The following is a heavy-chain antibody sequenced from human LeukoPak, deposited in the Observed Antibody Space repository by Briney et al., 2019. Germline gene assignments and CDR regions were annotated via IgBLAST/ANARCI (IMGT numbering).Heavy chain of an antibody. CDR3: ARIFSDFWSGYYFGY. CDR2: IYYSGST. J-gene: IGHJ4*02. CDR1: GGSISSSSYY. V-gene: IGHV4-39*01. Sequence: PSETLSLTCTVSGGSISSSSYYWGWIRQPPGLGLEWIGCIYYSGSTYYNPSLKSRVTISVDTSKNQFSLKLNSVTAADTAVYYCARIFSDFWSGYYFGYWGQGTLVTVSS. D-gene: IGHD3-3*01.